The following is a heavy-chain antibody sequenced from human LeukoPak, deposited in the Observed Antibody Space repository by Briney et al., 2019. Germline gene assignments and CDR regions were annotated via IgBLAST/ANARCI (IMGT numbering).Heavy chain of an antibody. CDR1: GGSISSYSYH. J-gene: IGHJ4*02. CDR3: ARSTREWEPSDH. D-gene: IGHD1-26*01. CDR2: IYYSGST. Sequence: PSETLSLTCTVSGGSISSYSYHWGWIRQPPGKGLEWIGSIYYSGSTYYNPSLKSRVTISVDTSKNQFSLKLSSVTAADTAVYYCARSTREWEPSDHWGQGTLVTVSS. V-gene: IGHV4-39*01.